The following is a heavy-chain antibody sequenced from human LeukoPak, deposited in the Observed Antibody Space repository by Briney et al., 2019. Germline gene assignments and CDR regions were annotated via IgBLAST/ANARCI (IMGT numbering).Heavy chain of an antibody. D-gene: IGHD4-17*01. Sequence: PGGSLRLSCAASGFTFSTYAMHWVRQAPGKGLEWVAVISNDATKKYYADSVKGRSTISRDNSESTLYLQMNSLRAEDTAVYYCAKDMNTVTTTFDYRGQGTLVTVSS. CDR2: ISNDATKK. CDR3: AKDMNTVTTTFDY. V-gene: IGHV3-30*18. J-gene: IGHJ4*02. CDR1: GFTFSTYA.